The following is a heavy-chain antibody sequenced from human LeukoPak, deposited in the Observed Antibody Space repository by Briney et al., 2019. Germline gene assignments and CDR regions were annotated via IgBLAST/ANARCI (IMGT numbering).Heavy chain of an antibody. V-gene: IGHV1-24*01. J-gene: IGHJ4*02. CDR3: ATEYFRATSLYYFDY. CDR1: GYTLTELS. D-gene: IGHD3-9*01. Sequence: ASVKVSCKVSGYTLTELSMHWVRQAPGKGLERMGGFDPEDGETIYAQKFQGRVTMTEDTSTDTAYMELSSLRSEDTAVYYCATEYFRATSLYYFDYWGQGTLVTVSS. CDR2: FDPEDGET.